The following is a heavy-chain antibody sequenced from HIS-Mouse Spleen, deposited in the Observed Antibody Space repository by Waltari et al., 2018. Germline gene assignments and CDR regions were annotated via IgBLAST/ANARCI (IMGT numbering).Heavy chain of an antibody. CDR3: ARDRNYYDSSGYYYYYYYYGMDV. J-gene: IGHJ6*02. D-gene: IGHD3-22*01. Sequence: QVQLQESGPGLVKPSETLSLTCPVSGYSISSGYYWGWIRQPPGKGLEWIGSIYHSGSTYYNPSLKSRVTISVDTSKNQFSLKLSSVTAADTAVYYCARDRNYYDSSGYYYYYYYYGMDVWGQGTTVTVSS. CDR1: GYSISSGYY. CDR2: IYHSGST. V-gene: IGHV4-38-2*02.